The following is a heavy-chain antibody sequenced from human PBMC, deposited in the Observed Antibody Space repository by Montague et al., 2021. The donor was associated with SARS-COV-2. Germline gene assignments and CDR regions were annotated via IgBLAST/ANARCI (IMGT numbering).Heavy chain of an antibody. Sequence: SETLSLTCTVSGGSISGYYWSWIRQPPGKGLEWVGYIYYSGSTKXXPFLECRVTVSVDRSKIQVSLKLSSVTAADTAVYYCARLLRSCTNGVCRTYYYYAMDVWGQGTTVTVSS. CDR1: GGSISGYY. D-gene: IGHD2-8*01. CDR2: IYYSGST. V-gene: IGHV4-59*01. CDR3: ARLLRSCTNGVCRTYYYYAMDV. J-gene: IGHJ6*02.